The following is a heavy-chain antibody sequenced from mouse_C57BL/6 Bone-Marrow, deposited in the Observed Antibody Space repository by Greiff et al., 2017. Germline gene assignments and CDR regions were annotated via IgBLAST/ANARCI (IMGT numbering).Heavy chain of an antibody. CDR1: GYTFTSYW. Sequence: QVQLQQPGAELVMPGASVKLSCKASGYTFTSYWMHWVKQRPGQGLEWIGEIDPSDSYTNYNQKFKGKSTLTVDKSSSTAYMRVSSRKSEDSAVYYCALPYFDYWGQGTTLAVYS. J-gene: IGHJ2*01. CDR3: ALPYFDY. D-gene: IGHD1-1*01. CDR2: IDPSDSYT. V-gene: IGHV1-69*01.